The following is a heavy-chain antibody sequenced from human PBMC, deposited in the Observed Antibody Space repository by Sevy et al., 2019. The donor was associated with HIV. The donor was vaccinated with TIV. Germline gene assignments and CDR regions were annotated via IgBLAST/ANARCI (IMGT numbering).Heavy chain of an antibody. CDR1: GFTFSSYA. CDR3: AKDPGIAAAGTVTPATWKDFQR. J-gene: IGHJ1*01. Sequence: GGSLRLSCAASGFTFSSYAMSWVRQAPGKGLEWVSAISGSGGSTYYADSVKGRFTISRDNAKNTLYLQMNSLRAEDTAVYYCAKDPGIAAAGTVTPATWKDFQRWGQGTLVTVSS. D-gene: IGHD6-13*01. V-gene: IGHV3-23*01. CDR2: ISGSGGST.